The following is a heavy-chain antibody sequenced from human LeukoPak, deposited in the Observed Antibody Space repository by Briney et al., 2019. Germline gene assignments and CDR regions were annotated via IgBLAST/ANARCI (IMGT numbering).Heavy chain of an antibody. D-gene: IGHD2-21*02. V-gene: IGHV3-30-3*01. CDR1: GFTFSSYA. J-gene: IGHJ4*02. CDR3: ARDGGLVVVTAFFDY. CDR2: ISYDGSNK. Sequence: PGGSLRLSCAASGFTFSSYAMHWVRQAPGKGLEWVAVISYDGSNKYYADSVKGRFTISRDNSKNTLYLQMNSLRAEDTAVYYCARDGGLVVVTAFFDYWGQGTLVTVSS.